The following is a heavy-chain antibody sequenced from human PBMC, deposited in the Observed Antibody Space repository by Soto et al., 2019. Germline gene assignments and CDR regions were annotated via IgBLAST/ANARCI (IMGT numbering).Heavy chain of an antibody. D-gene: IGHD4-17*01. CDR3: ARAPSTDPDY. CDR2: ISPSSTYT. J-gene: IGHJ4*02. CDR1: GFTFSDSY. Sequence: GGSLRLSCAASGFTFSDSYMTWIRQAPGRGLEWVSYISPSSTYTVYADSVKGRFTISRANAKNSLILQMNSLRADDSAVYYCARAPSTDPDYWGQGTLVTVSS. V-gene: IGHV3-11*06.